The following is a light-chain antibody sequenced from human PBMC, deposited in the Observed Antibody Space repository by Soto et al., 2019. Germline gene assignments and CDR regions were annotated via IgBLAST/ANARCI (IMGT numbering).Light chain of an antibody. CDR3: CSYAGSYV. J-gene: IGLJ1*01. CDR2: EGS. V-gene: IGLV2-23*01. CDR1: SSDVGSYNL. Sequence: QSALTQPASVSGSPGQSITISCTGTSSDVGSYNLVSWNQQHPGKAPKLMIYEGSKRPSGVSNRFSGSKSGNTASLTISGLQAEDEADYYCCSYAGSYVFGTGTKVTVL.